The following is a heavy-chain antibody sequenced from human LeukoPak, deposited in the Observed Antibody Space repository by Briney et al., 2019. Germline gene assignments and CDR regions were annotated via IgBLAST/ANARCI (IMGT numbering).Heavy chain of an antibody. D-gene: IGHD3-22*01. Sequence: GESLMISCKGSGYSFTTYWIGWVRQMPGIGLEWMGIIYPGDSDTRYSPSFQGQVTISADKSISTAYLQWSSLKASDSAMYYCASVVVISPESAFDIWGQGTMVTVSS. V-gene: IGHV5-51*01. CDR2: IYPGDSDT. CDR3: ASVVVISPESAFDI. CDR1: GYSFTTYW. J-gene: IGHJ3*02.